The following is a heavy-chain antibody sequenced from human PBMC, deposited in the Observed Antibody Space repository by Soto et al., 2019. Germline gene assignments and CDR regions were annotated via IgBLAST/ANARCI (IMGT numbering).Heavy chain of an antibody. CDR2: SGSSL. D-gene: IGHD3-16*02. CDR1: GFSFTNFD. CDR3: ARESFSRSRRYFDY. Sequence: QVQLVESGGGLVQPGGSLRLSCEASGFSFTNFDITWIRQAPGKGLEWVATSGSSLDYADSVKGRFTVSRDNTKKFLHLQLSSLRAEDTAVYYCARESFSRSRRYFDYWGPGTLVTISS. V-gene: IGHV3-11*01. J-gene: IGHJ4*02.